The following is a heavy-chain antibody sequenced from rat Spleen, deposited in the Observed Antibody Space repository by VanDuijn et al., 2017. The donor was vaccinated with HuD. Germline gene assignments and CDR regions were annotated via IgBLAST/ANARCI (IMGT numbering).Heavy chain of an antibody. CDR2: IAVTGGDT. D-gene: IGHD1-2*01. CDR1: GFTFTNYW. J-gene: IGHJ1*01. Sequence: EVQLVESGGGLVQPGRSLKLSCVTSGFTFTNYWMTWIRQAPGKGLEWVASIAVTGGDTYYPDSVKGRFTISRDNAKNTLYLQMDSLRSEDTATYYCARPDYYSSYMDWYFDFWGPGTMVTVSS. V-gene: IGHV5-31*01. CDR3: ARPDYYSSYMDWYFDF.